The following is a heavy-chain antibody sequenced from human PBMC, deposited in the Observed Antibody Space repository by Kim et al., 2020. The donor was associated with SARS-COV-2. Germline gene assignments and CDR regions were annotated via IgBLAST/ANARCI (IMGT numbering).Heavy chain of an antibody. CDR2: INPNSGGT. CDR1: GYTFTGYY. CDR3: ARVFIVVVPAAIRSMAYFDY. Sequence: ASVKVSCKASGYTFTGYYMHWVRQAPGQGLEWMGWINPNSGGTNYAQKFQGRVTMTRDTSISTAYMELSRLRSDDTAVYYCARVFIVVVPAAIRSMAYFDYWGQGTLVTVSS. J-gene: IGHJ4*02. V-gene: IGHV1-2*02. D-gene: IGHD2-2*02.